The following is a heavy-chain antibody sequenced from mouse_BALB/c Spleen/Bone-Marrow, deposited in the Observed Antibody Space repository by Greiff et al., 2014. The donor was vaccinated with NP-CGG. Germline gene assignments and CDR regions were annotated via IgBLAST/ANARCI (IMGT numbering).Heavy chain of an antibody. CDR2: INPNNGGT. CDR3: ARKLGLRESPFAY. CDR1: GYTFTEYT. V-gene: IGHV1-18*01. Sequence: EVQLQQSGPELVKPGASVKISCKTSGYTFTEYTMHWVKQSHGKSLEWIGGINPNNGGTSYNQKFKGKATLTVDKSSSTAYMELRSXTXXDSAVYYCARKLGLRESPFAYWGQGTLVTVSA. D-gene: IGHD3-1*01. J-gene: IGHJ3*01.